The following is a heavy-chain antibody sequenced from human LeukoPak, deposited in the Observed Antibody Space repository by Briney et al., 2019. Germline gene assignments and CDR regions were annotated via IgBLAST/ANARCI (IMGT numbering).Heavy chain of an antibody. CDR1: GGSISSGSYY. CDR3: ARDGYNHYYFDY. Sequence: SETLSLTCTVSGGSISSGSYYWSWIRQPAGKGLEWIGRIYTSGSTNYNPSLKSRVTISVDTSKNQFSLKLSSVSAADTAVYYCARDGYNHYYFDYWGQGTLVTVSS. J-gene: IGHJ4*02. V-gene: IGHV4-61*02. D-gene: IGHD5-24*01. CDR2: IYTSGST.